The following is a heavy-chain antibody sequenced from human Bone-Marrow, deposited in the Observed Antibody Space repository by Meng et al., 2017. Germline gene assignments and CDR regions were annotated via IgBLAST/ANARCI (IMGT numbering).Heavy chain of an antibody. CDR1: GGSFRGYY. D-gene: IGHD3-3*01. V-gene: IGHV4-34*01. Sequence: QLQRWGPVLWKPSEPLSLTCSVYGGSFRGYYWSGIRQPPGKGLGWIGEINHSGSTNYNPSLKSRVTISVDTSKNQFSLKLSSVTAADTAVYYCARGRVFRRTIFGVVIFDYWGQGTLVTVSS. CDR2: INHSGST. J-gene: IGHJ4*02. CDR3: ARGRVFRRTIFGVVIFDY.